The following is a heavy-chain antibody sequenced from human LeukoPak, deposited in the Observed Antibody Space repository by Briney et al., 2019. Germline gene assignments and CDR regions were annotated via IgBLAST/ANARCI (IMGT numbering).Heavy chain of an antibody. J-gene: IGHJ4*02. D-gene: IGHD3-10*01. V-gene: IGHV4-39*07. CDR2: IYYSGST. CDR3: ARDHSAGYGSGRPSDN. CDR1: GGSISSSSYY. Sequence: SETLSLTCTVSGGSISSSSYYWGWIRQPPEKGLEWIGSIYYSGSTYYNPSLKSPVTISLDTSKNQFSLKLSSVTAADTAVYYCARDHSAGYGSGRPSDNWGQGTLVTVSS.